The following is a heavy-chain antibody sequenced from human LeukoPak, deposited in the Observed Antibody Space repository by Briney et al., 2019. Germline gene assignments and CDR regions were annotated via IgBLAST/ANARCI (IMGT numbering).Heavy chain of an antibody. V-gene: IGHV4-4*07. J-gene: IGHJ5*02. CDR1: GGSISSYY. Sequence: PSETLSLTCTVSGGSISSYYWSWIRQPAGKGLEWIGRIYTSGSTNYNPSLKSRVTMSVDTSKNQFSLKLSSVTAADTAVYYCARGVVPAAYPGNWFDPWGQGTLVTASS. CDR2: IYTSGST. D-gene: IGHD2-2*01. CDR3: ARGVVPAAYPGNWFDP.